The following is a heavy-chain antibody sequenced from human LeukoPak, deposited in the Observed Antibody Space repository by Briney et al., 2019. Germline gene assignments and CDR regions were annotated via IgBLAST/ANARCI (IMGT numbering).Heavy chain of an antibody. D-gene: IGHD3-10*01. CDR2: ISGSGGST. V-gene: IGHV3-23*01. CDR3: AKDTYDSGSYSLDY. CDR1: GFTFSSYA. J-gene: IGHJ4*02. Sequence: GGSLRLSCAASGFTFSSYAMSWVRQAPGKGLEWVSAISGSGGSTYYADSVKGRFTISRDNSKNTLYLQMNSLRAEDTAVYYCAKDTYDSGSYSLDYWGQGTLVTVSS.